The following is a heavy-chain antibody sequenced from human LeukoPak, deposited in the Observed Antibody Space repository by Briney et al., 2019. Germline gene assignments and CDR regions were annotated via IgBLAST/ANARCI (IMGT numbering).Heavy chain of an antibody. V-gene: IGHV3-74*01. CDR1: GFTFSSYW. CDR2: INSDGSST. Sequence: GGSLRLSXAASGFTFSSYWMHWVRQAPGKGLVWVSRINSDGSSTSYADSVKGRFTISRDNAKNTLYLQMNSLKTEDTAVYYCTTEEYYDSSGYYYPSDYYYMDVWGKGTTVTVSS. J-gene: IGHJ6*03. D-gene: IGHD3-22*01. CDR3: TTEEYYDSSGYYYPSDYYYMDV.